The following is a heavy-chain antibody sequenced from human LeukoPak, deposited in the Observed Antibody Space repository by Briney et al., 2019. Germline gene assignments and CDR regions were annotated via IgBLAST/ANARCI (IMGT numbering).Heavy chain of an antibody. D-gene: IGHD2-2*01. V-gene: IGHV4-34*01. CDR1: GGSFSGYY. CDR3: ARGASGYCSSTSCYGWFDP. J-gene: IGHJ5*02. Sequence: SETLSLTCAVYGGSFSGYYWSWIRQPPGKGLEWIGEINHSGSTNYNPSLKSRVTISVDTSKNQFSLKLSSVTAADTAVSYCARGASGYCSSTSCYGWFDPWGQGTLVTVSS. CDR2: INHSGST.